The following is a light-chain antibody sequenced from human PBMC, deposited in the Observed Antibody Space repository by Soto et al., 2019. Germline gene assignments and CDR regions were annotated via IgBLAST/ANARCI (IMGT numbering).Light chain of an antibody. Sequence: DIQMTQSPSSLSASVGDRVTITCQASQDISNYLNWYQQKPGKAPKFLMYDASNLETGVPSRFSGSGSGTHFTFTISSLQPEDRATYFFQQYRQLPYTFGQGTKLEIK. CDR2: DAS. V-gene: IGKV1-33*01. CDR3: QQYRQLPYT. J-gene: IGKJ2*01. CDR1: QDISNY.